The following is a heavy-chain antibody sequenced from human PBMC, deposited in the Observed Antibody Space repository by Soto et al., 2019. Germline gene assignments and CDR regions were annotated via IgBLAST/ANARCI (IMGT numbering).Heavy chain of an antibody. J-gene: IGHJ4*02. CDR1: DGSISTYH. Sequence: SETLSLTCTVSDGSISTYHCNWIRQPAGKGLEWIGRIDASGSTDYDPSLKSRVTMSVDTSKNQFSLRLSSVTAADTAVYYCARGGHDFWSGPFDYWGQGAQVTVSS. CDR3: ARGGHDFWSGPFDY. CDR2: IDASGST. D-gene: IGHD3-3*01. V-gene: IGHV4-4*07.